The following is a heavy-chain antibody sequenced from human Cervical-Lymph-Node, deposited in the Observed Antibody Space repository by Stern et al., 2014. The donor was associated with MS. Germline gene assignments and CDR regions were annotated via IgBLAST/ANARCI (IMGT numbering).Heavy chain of an antibody. J-gene: IGHJ4*02. D-gene: IGHD3-3*01. V-gene: IGHV2-70*04. CDR2: IDWNDKT. Sequence: QVTLKESGPALVKPTQTLTLTCSFSGFSFITSGTRVSWIRQPPGRALGWLARIDWNDKTFYNSSQMTRVTISKDISKNQVVLIMTNVDPVDTATYYCARMMGSGYRHYFDYWGQGIPVTVSS. CDR3: ARMMGSGYRHYFDY. CDR1: GFSFITSGTR.